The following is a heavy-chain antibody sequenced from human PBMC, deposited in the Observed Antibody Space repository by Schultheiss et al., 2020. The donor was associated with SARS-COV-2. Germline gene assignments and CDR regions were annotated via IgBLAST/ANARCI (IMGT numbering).Heavy chain of an antibody. CDR3: AREPRGFSYGTFDY. CDR1: ASSISGYY. Sequence: SETLSLTCNVSASSISGYYWAWIRQPQGKGPEWIGEINHSGTTNYNPSLKSRVTMSVDTSKNQISLSLSSVTAADTAVYYCAREPRGFSYGTFDYWGQGTLVTVSS. J-gene: IGHJ4*02. V-gene: IGHV4-34*01. D-gene: IGHD5-18*01. CDR2: INHSGTT.